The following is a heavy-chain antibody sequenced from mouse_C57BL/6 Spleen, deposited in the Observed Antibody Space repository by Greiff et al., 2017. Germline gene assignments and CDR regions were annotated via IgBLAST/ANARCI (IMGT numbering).Heavy chain of an antibody. V-gene: IGHV5-17*01. CDR3: ARGYYGSSYVYYFDD. CDR1: GFTFSDYG. Sequence: EVHLVESGGGLVKPGGSLKLSCAASGFTFSDYGMHWVRQAPEKGLEWVAYISSGSSTIYYADTVKGRFTISRDNAKNTLFLQMTSRRSEDTAMYYCARGYYGSSYVYYFDDWGQGTTLTVSS. D-gene: IGHD1-1*01. J-gene: IGHJ2*01. CDR2: ISSGSSTI.